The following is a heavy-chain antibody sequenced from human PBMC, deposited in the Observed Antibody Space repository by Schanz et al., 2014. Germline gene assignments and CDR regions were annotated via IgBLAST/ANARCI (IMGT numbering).Heavy chain of an antibody. CDR3: AKDMHKDYGGKPQAFDI. CDR1: GFTFSSYG. V-gene: IGHV3-33*06. Sequence: QVQLVESGGGVVQPGRSLRLSCAASGFTFSSYGMHWVRQAPGKGLEWVAVIWYDGNNKYYADCVKGRFIITRDNSKNKMDLQMKRLRDEDTDMYYCAKDMHKDYGGKPQAFDIWGQGTMVTVSS. D-gene: IGHD4-17*01. J-gene: IGHJ3*02. CDR2: IWYDGNNK.